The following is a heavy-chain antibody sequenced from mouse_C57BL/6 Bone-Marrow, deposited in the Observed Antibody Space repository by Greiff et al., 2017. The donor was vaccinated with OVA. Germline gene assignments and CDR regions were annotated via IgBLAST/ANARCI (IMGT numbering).Heavy chain of an antibody. CDR1: GYTFTSYG. V-gene: IGHV1-81*01. CDR3: ARSDGYYVDWYFDV. Sequence: VKLQESGAELARPGASVKLSCKASGYTFTSYGISWVKQRTGQGLEWIGEIYPRSGNTYYNEKFKGKATLTADKSSSTAYMELRSLTSEDSAVYFCARSDGYYVDWYFDVWGTGTTVTVAS. CDR2: IYPRSGNT. J-gene: IGHJ1*03. D-gene: IGHD2-3*01.